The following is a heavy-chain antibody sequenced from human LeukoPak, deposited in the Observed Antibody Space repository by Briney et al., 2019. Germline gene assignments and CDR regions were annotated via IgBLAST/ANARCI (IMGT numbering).Heavy chain of an antibody. CDR1: GVTFSSYG. CDR3: TTKVIRGNSGDDYDD. CDR2: ISSDGNDK. J-gene: IGHJ4*02. D-gene: IGHD5-12*01. Sequence: GGSLRLSCAASGVTFSSYGMHWFRQAPGKGLEGVALISSDGNDKLYGDSVKGRFTTSRDDSKSTLYLQMNSLRAEDTAVYYCTTKVIRGNSGDDYDDWGQGTLVTVSS. V-gene: IGHV3-30*03.